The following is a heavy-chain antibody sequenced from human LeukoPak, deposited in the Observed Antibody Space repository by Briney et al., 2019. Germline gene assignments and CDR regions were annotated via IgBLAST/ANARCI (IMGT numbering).Heavy chain of an antibody. V-gene: IGHV4-31*03. CDR1: GGSISSGGYY. D-gene: IGHD5-18*01. CDR2: IYNSGST. J-gene: IGHJ4*02. CDR3: ARGRYSYGWNDY. Sequence: SETLSLTCTVSGGSISSGGYYWSWIRHHPGKGLEWIGHIYNSGSTYYNPSLKSRVTISVDTSKNQFSLKLTSVTAADTAVYYCARGRYSYGWNDYWGQGTLVTVSS.